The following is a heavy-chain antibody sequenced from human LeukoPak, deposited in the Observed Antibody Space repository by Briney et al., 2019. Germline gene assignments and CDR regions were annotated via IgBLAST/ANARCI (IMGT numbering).Heavy chain of an antibody. Sequence: ASVKVSCKASGYTFTGYYMHWVRQAPGQGLEWMGWINPNSGGTNYAQKFQGRVTMTRDTSISTGYMELSRLRSDDTAVYYCATDHSMANTAWWFDPWGQGTLVTVSS. CDR1: GYTFTGYY. CDR2: INPNSGGT. V-gene: IGHV1-2*02. D-gene: IGHD5-24*01. CDR3: ATDHSMANTAWWFDP. J-gene: IGHJ5*02.